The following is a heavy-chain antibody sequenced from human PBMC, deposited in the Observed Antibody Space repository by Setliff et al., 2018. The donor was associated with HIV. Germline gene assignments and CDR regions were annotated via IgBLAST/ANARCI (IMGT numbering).Heavy chain of an antibody. CDR2: IAYSGTTMYF. Sequence: SETLSLTCNVSGGSFIGSSFQSTWIRQAPGKGLEWIGDIAYSGTTMYFNYNPSLESRLSLSEDTSRHQFSLKLTSATADDTGIYYCARGPPFAYWGQGLLVTVSS. CDR1: GGSFIGSSFQ. V-gene: IGHV4-39*07. J-gene: IGHJ4*02. CDR3: ARGPPFAY.